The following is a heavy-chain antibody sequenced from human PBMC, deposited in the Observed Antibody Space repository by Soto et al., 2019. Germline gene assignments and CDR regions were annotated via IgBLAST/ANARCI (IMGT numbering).Heavy chain of an antibody. J-gene: IGHJ5*02. D-gene: IGHD1-1*01. Sequence: PSETLSLTCTVSGGSISSYYWSWIRQPPGKGLEWIGYIYYSGSTNYNPSLKSRVTISVDTSKNQFSLELSSVTAADTAVYYCAEYRIRTSVRHNWFDPWGQGTLVTVSS. CDR2: IYYSGST. CDR3: AEYRIRTSVRHNWFDP. CDR1: GGSISSYY. V-gene: IGHV4-59*12.